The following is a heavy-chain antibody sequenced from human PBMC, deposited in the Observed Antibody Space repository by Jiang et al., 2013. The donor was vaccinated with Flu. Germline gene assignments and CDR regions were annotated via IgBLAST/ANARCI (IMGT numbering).Heavy chain of an antibody. Sequence: GPGLVKPSETLSLTCTVSGGSISSSSYYWGWIRQPPGKGLEWIGSIYYSGSTYYNPSLKSRVTISVDTSKNQFSLKLSSVTAADTAVYYCAIASGHPRDIVVVPAAIRYFDYWGQGTLVTVSS. D-gene: IGHD2-2*02. CDR1: GGSISSSSYY. V-gene: IGHV4-39*01. J-gene: IGHJ4*02. CDR2: IYYSGST. CDR3: AIASGHPRDIVVVPAAIRYFDY.